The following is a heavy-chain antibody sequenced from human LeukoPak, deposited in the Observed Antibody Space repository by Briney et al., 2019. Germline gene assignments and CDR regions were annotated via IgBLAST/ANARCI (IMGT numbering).Heavy chain of an antibody. CDR1: GYTFTSYA. CDR2: INAGNGNT. J-gene: IGHJ1*01. D-gene: IGHD2-15*01. CDR3: ARSGGGYFQH. Sequence: ASVKVSCKASGYTFTSYAMHWVRQAPGQRLEWMGWINAGNGNTKYSQKFQGRVTITADKSTSTAYMELSSLRSEDTAVYYCARSGGGYFQHWGQGTLVTVSS. V-gene: IGHV1-3*01.